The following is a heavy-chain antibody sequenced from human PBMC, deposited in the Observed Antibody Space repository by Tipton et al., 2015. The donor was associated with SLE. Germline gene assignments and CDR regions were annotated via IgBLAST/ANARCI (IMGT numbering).Heavy chain of an antibody. Sequence: TLSLTCTVSGASITSHYWRWIRQPPGKGLEWIGYIYYSGSTNYHPSLRGRGTISVDTSKNQFSLKMNSVTAAVTAVYFCARRDVWTGYFDYGGQMTLCTVSS. CDR3: ARRDVWTGYFDY. D-gene: IGHD3/OR15-3a*01. CDR1: GASITSHY. V-gene: IGHV4-59*11. CDR2: IYYSGST. J-gene: IGHJ4*03.